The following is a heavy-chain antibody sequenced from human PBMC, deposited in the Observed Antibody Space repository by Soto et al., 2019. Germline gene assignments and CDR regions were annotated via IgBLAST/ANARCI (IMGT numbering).Heavy chain of an antibody. J-gene: IGHJ6*03. CDR3: ARALHEWYSSSSGPHYYMDV. D-gene: IGHD6-6*01. CDR1: GFTVSSNY. Sequence: GGSLRLSCAASGFTVSSNYMSWVRQAPGKGLEWVSVIYSGGSTYYADSVKGRFTISRDNSKNTLYLQMNSLRAEDTAVYYCARALHEWYSSSSGPHYYMDVWGKGTTVTVSS. V-gene: IGHV3-66*01. CDR2: IYSGGST.